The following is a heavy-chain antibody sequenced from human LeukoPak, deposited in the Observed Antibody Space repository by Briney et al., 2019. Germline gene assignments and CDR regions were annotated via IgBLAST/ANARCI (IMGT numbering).Heavy chain of an antibody. CDR3: AKSGSITMIVVVIKDDAFDI. CDR1: GGSISSYY. CDR2: IYYSGST. V-gene: IGHV4-59*08. J-gene: IGHJ3*02. D-gene: IGHD3-22*01. Sequence: SETLSLTCTVSGGSISSYYWSWIRQPPGKGLEWIGYIYYSGSTNYNPSLKSRVTISVDTSKNQFSLKLSSVTAADTAVYYCAKSGSITMIVVVIKDDAFDIWGQGTMVTVSS.